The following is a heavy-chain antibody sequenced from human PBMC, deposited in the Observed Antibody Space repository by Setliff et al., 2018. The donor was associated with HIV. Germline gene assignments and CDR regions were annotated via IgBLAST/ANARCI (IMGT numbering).Heavy chain of an antibody. CDR1: GDTFTGYT. V-gene: IGHV1-69*13. Sequence: SVKVSCKSSGDTFTGYTITWVRQAPGQGLEWMGGNIPSLGTANYAQRFKGRVTCTADASTSTVYMELSSLRSEDPAIYYCARDGPAVTSRMVVVSLKNCMYVRGHGTTVTVSS. D-gene: IGHD3-22*01. CDR3: ARDGPAVTSRMVVVSLKNCMYV. J-gene: IGHJ6*02. CDR2: NIPSLGTA.